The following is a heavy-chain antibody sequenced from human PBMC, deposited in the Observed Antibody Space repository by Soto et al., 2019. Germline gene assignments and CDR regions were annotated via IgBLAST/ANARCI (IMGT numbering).Heavy chain of an antibody. D-gene: IGHD2-8*01. J-gene: IGHJ4*02. CDR3: AKSTAIVLMVYAGADY. Sequence: GGSLRLSCAASGFTFSHYAMHWVRQAPGKGLEWVAAISYDGSNKYFADSVKGRFTISRDDSKNTLYLQMNSLRAEDTAMYYCAKSTAIVLMVYAGADYWGQGTLVTVSS. CDR2: ISYDGSNK. CDR1: GFTFSHYA. V-gene: IGHV3-30*18.